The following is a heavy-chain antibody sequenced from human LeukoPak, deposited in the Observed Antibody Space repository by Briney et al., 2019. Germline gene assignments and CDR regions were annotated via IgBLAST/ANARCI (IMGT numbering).Heavy chain of an antibody. CDR2: INAGNGNT. J-gene: IGHJ3*02. V-gene: IGHV1-3*03. CDR1: GYTFTSYA. Sequence: ASVKVSCKASGYTFTSYAMHWVRQAPGQRLEWMGWINAGNGNTKYSQEFQGRVTITRDTSASTAYMELSCLRSEDMAVYYCARDSFPGRYYEGAFDIWGQGTMVTVSS. CDR3: ARDSFPGRYYEGAFDI. D-gene: IGHD3-22*01.